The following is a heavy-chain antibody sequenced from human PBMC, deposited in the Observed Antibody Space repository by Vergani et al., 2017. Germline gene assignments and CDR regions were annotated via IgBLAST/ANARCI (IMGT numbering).Heavy chain of an antibody. CDR2: IYYSGIT. J-gene: IGHJ5*02. CDR3: ASSDDYDRSGRFDP. Sequence: QLQLQESGPGLVKPSETLSLTCTVSGGSISNSSCYWGWIRQPPGKGLEWIGNIYYSGITYYNPSLRSRVTISVDTSTNQFTLKLSSVSAADTAVYYCASSDDYDRSGRFDPWGQGTLFSVSS. V-gene: IGHV4-39*01. CDR1: GGSISNSSCY. D-gene: IGHD3-22*01.